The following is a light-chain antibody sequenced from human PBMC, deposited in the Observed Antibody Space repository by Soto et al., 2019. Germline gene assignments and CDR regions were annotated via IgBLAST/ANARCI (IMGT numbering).Light chain of an antibody. CDR3: LQDINYPWT. J-gene: IGKJ1*01. V-gene: IGKV1-6*01. CDR2: GAS. Sequence: IQMTQSPSSLSASVGDRVTITCRASQGISTYLNWYQQKPGKPPKVLIYGASNLQSGVPPRFSGSGSGTDFTLAISSLQPEDSATYYCLQDINYPWTFGQGTKVDIK. CDR1: QGISTY.